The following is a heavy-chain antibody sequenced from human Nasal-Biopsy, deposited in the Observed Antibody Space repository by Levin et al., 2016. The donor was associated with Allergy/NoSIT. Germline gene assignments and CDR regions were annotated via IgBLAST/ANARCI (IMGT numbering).Heavy chain of an antibody. D-gene: IGHD6-13*01. CDR3: GRVLGGSAAGTDF. V-gene: IGHV3-11*06. CDR1: GFQFTGYY. Sequence: GESLKISCAASGFQFTGYYMTWIRQAPGKGLEWISDISSGSTFANYADSVKGRFSISRDNARSSVYLQMNSLRVEDAAVYYCGRVLGGSAAGTDFWGPGTRVTVSS. CDR2: ISSGSTFA. J-gene: IGHJ4*02.